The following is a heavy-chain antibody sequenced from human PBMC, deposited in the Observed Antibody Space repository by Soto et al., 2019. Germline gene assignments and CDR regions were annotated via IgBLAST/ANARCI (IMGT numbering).Heavy chain of an antibody. CDR1: GGTFSSYA. Sequence: SVKVSCKASGGTFSSYAISWVRQAPGQGLEWMGGIIPIFGTANYAQKFQGRVTITADESTSTAYMELSSLRSEDTAVYYCARPERFSDAFDIWGQGTMVTVSS. V-gene: IGHV1-69*13. J-gene: IGHJ3*02. CDR2: IIPIFGTA. CDR3: ARPERFSDAFDI.